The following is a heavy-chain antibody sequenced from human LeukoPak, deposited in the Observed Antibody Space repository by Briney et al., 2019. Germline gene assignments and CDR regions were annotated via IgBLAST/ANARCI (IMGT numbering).Heavy chain of an antibody. V-gene: IGHV3-21*01. J-gene: IGHJ4*02. Sequence: GGSLRLSCAASGFTFSSYSMTWVRQAPGKGLEWVSSISSSSSYIYYADSVKGRFTISRDNAKNSLYLQMNSLRAEDTAVYYCARSYSRYCSGGSCYYGYWGQGTLVTVSS. CDR3: ARSYSRYCSGGSCYYGY. CDR2: ISSSSSYI. D-gene: IGHD2-15*01. CDR1: GFTFSSYS.